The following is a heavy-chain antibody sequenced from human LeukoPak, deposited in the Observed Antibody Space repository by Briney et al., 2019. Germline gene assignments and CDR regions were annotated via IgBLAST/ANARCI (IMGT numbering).Heavy chain of an antibody. D-gene: IGHD5-24*01. CDR3: ARETEMANLDY. Sequence: ETLSLTCTVSGGSISSSYYWGWVRQAPGKGLEWVANIKQDGSEKYYVDSVKGRFTISRDNAKKSLYLQMNSLRAEDTAVYYCARETEMANLDYWGQGTLVTVSS. V-gene: IGHV3-7*04. CDR2: IKQDGSEK. CDR1: GGSISSSYY. J-gene: IGHJ4*02.